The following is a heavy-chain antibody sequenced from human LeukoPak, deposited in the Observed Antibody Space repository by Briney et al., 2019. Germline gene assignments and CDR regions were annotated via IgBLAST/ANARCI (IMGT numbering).Heavy chain of an antibody. Sequence: GGSLRLSCAASGFTSSSYAMSWVRQAPGKGLEWVSAISGSGGSTYYADSVKGRFTISRDNSKNTLYLQMNSLRAEDTAVYYCAKPPVVAATRGYYYYYGMDVWGQGTAVTVSS. V-gene: IGHV3-23*01. CDR1: GFTSSSYA. CDR2: ISGSGGST. D-gene: IGHD2-15*01. J-gene: IGHJ6*02. CDR3: AKPPVVAATRGYYYYYGMDV.